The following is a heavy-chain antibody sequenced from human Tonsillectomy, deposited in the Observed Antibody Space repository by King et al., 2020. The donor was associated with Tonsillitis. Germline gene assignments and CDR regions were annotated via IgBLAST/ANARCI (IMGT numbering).Heavy chain of an antibody. V-gene: IGHV3-23*04. CDR1: GFTFTSYA. Sequence: EVQLVESGGGLVQPGGSLRLSCAASGFTFTSYAMTWVRQAPGKGLEWVSGISSTGGSTYYADFVKGRFTISRDNSKNTMYLQMNSLRVEDTAVYYCAKDYGSEPLYGMDVWGQGTTVTVSS. CDR3: AKDYGSEPLYGMDV. D-gene: IGHD3-10*01. J-gene: IGHJ6*02. CDR2: ISSTGGST.